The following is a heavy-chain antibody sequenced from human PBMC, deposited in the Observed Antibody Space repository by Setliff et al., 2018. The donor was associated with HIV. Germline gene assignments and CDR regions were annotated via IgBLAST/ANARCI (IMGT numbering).Heavy chain of an antibody. J-gene: IGHJ3*02. CDR1: GYLFTNYG. Sequence: ASVKVSCKASGYLFTNYGVSWVRQAPGQGLEWVGWVSAWDGRTDYSQKVQGRVTMTTDASTSTAYMELRSLTSDDTAVYYCARDEEAVAPSAAFDIWGQGTMVTVSS. CDR2: VSAWDGRT. CDR3: ARDEEAVAPSAAFDI. D-gene: IGHD6-19*01. V-gene: IGHV1-18*01.